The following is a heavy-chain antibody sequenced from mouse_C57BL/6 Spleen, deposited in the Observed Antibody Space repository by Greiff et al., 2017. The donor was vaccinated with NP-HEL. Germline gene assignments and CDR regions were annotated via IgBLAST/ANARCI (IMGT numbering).Heavy chain of an antibody. CDR3: ARQDYGNWGGAMDY. CDR1: GYTFTSYW. CDR2: IDPSDSET. V-gene: IGHV1-52*01. D-gene: IGHD2-1*01. J-gene: IGHJ4*01. Sequence: QVQLQQPGAELVRPGSSVKLSCKASGYTFTSYWMHWVKQRPIQGLEWIGNIDPSDSETHYNQKFKDKATLTVYKSSSTAYMQLSSLTAEDSAVYYGARQDYGNWGGAMDYWGQGTSVTVSS.